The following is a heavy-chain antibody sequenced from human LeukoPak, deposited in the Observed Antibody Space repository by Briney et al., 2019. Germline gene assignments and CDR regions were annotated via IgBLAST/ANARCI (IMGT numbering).Heavy chain of an antibody. CDR1: GGSISSSSYY. CDR2: IYYSGST. CDR3: ARGWRGIAAVINWFDP. V-gene: IGHV4-39*07. Sequence: PSETLSLTCTVSGGSISSSSYYWGWIRQPPGKGLEWIGSIYYSGSTYYNPSLKSRVTISVDTSKNQFSLKLSSVTAADTAVYYCARGWRGIAAVINWFDPWGQGTLVTVSS. D-gene: IGHD6-13*01. J-gene: IGHJ5*02.